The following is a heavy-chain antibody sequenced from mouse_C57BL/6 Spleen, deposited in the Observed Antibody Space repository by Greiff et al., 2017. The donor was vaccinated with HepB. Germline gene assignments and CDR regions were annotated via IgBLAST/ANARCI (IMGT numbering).Heavy chain of an antibody. CDR3: ARTARATIAWFAY. J-gene: IGHJ3*01. V-gene: IGHV1-59*01. Sequence: QVQLQQPGAELVRPGTSVKLSCKASGYTFTSYWMHWVKQRPGQGLEWIGVIDPSDSYTNYNQKFKGKATLTVDTSSSTAYMQLSSLTSEDSAVYYCARTARATIAWFAYWGQGTLVTVSA. CDR2: IDPSDSYT. D-gene: IGHD3-2*01. CDR1: GYTFTSYW.